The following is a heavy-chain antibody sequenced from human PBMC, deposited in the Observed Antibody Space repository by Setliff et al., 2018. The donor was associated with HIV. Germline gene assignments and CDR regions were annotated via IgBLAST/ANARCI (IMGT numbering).Heavy chain of an antibody. CDR2: ISTTGST. Sequence: PSETLSLTCTVSGDSISSGSYFWIWIRQPAGKGLEWIGHISTTGSTNYIPSLKSRVIMSVDTSRNQFSLKLSSVTAADTAVYYCARGHDNKYYYFYYWGQGTLVTVSS. D-gene: IGHD3-9*01. CDR3: ARGHDNKYYYFYY. V-gene: IGHV4-61*09. CDR1: GDSISSGSYF. J-gene: IGHJ4*02.